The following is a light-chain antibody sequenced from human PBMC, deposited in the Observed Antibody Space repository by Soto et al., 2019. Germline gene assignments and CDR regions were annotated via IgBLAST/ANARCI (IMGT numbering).Light chain of an antibody. J-gene: IGLJ2*01. Sequence: QSVLTQPPSVSGAPGQRVTISCTGSSSNIGAGYDVHWYQHLPGTAPKLLIYGNSNRPSGVPDRFSGSKSGTSASLAITGLQAEDEADYYCQSYDSSLSGSKFGGGTKVTVL. V-gene: IGLV1-40*01. CDR1: SSNIGAGYD. CDR3: QSYDSSLSGSK. CDR2: GNS.